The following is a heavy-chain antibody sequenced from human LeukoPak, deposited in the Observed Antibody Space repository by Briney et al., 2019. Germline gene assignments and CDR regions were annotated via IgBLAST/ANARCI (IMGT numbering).Heavy chain of an antibody. CDR3: AREGAHIVVVPAAMRSGFDY. Sequence: PGGSLRLSCAASGFTFSSYAMHWVRQAPGKGLEWVAVISYDGSNKYCADSVKGRFTISRDNSKNTLYLQMNSLRAEDTAVYYCAREGAHIVVVPAAMRSGFDYWGQGTLVTVSS. D-gene: IGHD2-2*01. J-gene: IGHJ4*02. CDR2: ISYDGSNK. CDR1: GFTFSSYA. V-gene: IGHV3-30*04.